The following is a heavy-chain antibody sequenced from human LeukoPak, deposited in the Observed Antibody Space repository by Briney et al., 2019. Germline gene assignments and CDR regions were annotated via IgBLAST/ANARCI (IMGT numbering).Heavy chain of an antibody. V-gene: IGHV4-39*07. CDR1: GGSIGSSSYY. D-gene: IGHD6-19*01. CDR2: IYYSGST. CDR3: ARVGGSGWPTPYFDY. J-gene: IGHJ4*02. Sequence: KSSETLSLTCTVSGGSIGSSSYYWGWIRQPPGKGLEWIGSIYYSGSTYYNPSLKSRVTISVDTSKNQFSLKLSSVTAADTAVYYCARVGGSGWPTPYFDYWGQGTLVTVSS.